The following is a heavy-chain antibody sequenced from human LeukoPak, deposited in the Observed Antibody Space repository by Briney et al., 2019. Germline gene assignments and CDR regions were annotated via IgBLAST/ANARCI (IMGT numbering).Heavy chain of an antibody. D-gene: IGHD4-17*01. CDR1: GFTFSSYE. CDR3: AKDLYGDYVGDY. Sequence: GGSLRLSCAASGFTFSSYEMNWVRQAPGKGLEWVSTNADSVKGRFTISRDNSKNTLYLQMNSLRAEDTAVYFCAKDLYGDYVGDYWGQGTLVTVSS. J-gene: IGHJ4*02. V-gene: IGHV3-23*01.